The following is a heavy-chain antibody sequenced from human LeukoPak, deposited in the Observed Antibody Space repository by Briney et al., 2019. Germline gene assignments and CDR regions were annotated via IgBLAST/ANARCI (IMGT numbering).Heavy chain of an antibody. V-gene: IGHV1-46*01. CDR2: INPSGGST. CDR1: GYTFTDHY. CDR3: ARGYCSGGSCYTVAY. J-gene: IGHJ4*02. Sequence: GASVKVSCMASGYTFTDHYMRWVRQAPGQGLEWMGIINPSGGSTSYAQKFQGRVTMTRDTSTSTVYMELSSLRSEDTAVYYCARGYCSGGSCYTVAYWGQGTLVTVSS. D-gene: IGHD2-15*01.